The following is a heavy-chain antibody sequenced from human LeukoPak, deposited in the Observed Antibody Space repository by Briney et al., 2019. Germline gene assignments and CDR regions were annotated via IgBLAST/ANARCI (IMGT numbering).Heavy chain of an antibody. D-gene: IGHD3-9*01. CDR1: GFTFSSYW. V-gene: IGHV3-7*03. J-gene: IGHJ5*02. Sequence: GGSLRLSCEASGFTFSSYWMSWVRQAPGKGLEWVANIKTDGSEKYNVDSVKGRFTISRDNAKNSLYLQMNSLRAEDTAVYYCARDYTSYFPWGQGTLVIVSS. CDR3: ARDYTSYFP. CDR2: IKTDGSEK.